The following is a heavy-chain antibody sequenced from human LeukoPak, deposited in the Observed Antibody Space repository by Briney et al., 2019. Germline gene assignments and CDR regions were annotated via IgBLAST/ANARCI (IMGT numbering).Heavy chain of an antibody. J-gene: IGHJ5*02. CDR2: ISSSSSFI. CDR3: ARDRQEYSYGYSWFDP. V-gene: IGHV3-21*01. Sequence: GGSLRLSCAASGFTFSSYSMNWVRQAPGKGLEWVSSISSSSSFIYYADSVKGRFTISRDNAKNSLYLQMNSLRAEDTAVYYCARDRQEYSYGYSWFDPWGQGTLVTVSS. CDR1: GFTFSSYS. D-gene: IGHD5-18*01.